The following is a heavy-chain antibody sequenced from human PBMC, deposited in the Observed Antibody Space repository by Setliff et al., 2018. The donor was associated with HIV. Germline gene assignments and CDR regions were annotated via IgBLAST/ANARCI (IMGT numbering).Heavy chain of an antibody. V-gene: IGHV4-39*02. CDR2: IYYSGST. D-gene: IGHD2-2*01. CDR3: ARDPRPSNYRLLWYFDF. J-gene: IGHJ4*02. CDR1: GGSISSSSYY. Sequence: SETLPLTCTVSGGSISSSSYYWIWVRQPPGEGLEWIGNIYYSGSTYYNPSLKSRTTISVDTSQNQFSLKLTSVTAADTAVYYCARDPRPSNYRLLWYFDFWGQGTLVTVSS.